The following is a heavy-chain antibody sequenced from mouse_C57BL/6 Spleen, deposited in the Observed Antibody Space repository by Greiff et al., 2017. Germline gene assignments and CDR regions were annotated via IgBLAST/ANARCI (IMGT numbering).Heavy chain of an antibody. Sequence: QVQLQQPGAELVKPGASVKLSCKASGYTFTSYWMHWVKQRPGQGLEWIGMIHPNSGSTNYNEKFKSKATLTVDKSSSTAYMQLSSLTSEDSAVYYCASPLTGKGGYYFGYWGQGTTLTVSS. V-gene: IGHV1-64*01. D-gene: IGHD4-1*01. CDR3: ASPLTGKGGYYFGY. J-gene: IGHJ2*01. CDR2: IHPNSGST. CDR1: GYTFTSYW.